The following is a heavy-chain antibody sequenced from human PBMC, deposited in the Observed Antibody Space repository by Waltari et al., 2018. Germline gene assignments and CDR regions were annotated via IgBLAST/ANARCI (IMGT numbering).Heavy chain of an antibody. D-gene: IGHD2-15*01. CDR2: MNPYSGNT. Sequence: QVQLVQSGAEVKNPGASVKVSCKASGYSFISYNINWVRQATGQGLEWMGWMNPYSGNTGYAQSCQGRVTMTSNTSVSTAYMELSSLRSEDTAVYYCATRLSTRLGGRIEYWGRGTLVTVSS. J-gene: IGHJ4*02. CDR1: GYSFISYN. CDR3: ATRLSTRLGGRIEY. V-gene: IGHV1-8*01.